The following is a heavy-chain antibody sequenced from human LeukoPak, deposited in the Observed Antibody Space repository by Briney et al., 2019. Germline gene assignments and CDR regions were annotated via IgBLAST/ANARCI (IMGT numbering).Heavy chain of an antibody. D-gene: IGHD3-10*01. CDR2: IKQDGSEK. V-gene: IGHV3-7*01. CDR1: GFTFSNYG. J-gene: IGHJ6*03. Sequence: GGSLRLSCAASGFTFSNYGMHWVRQAPGKGLEWVANIKQDGSEKYYVDSVKGRFTISRDNAKNSLYLQMNSLRAEDTAVYYCARVLLWFGEFENYYYMDVWGKGTTVTVSS. CDR3: ARVLLWFGEFENYYYMDV.